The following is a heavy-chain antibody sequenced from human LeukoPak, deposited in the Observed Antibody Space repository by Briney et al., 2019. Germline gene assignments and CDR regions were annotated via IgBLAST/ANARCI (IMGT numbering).Heavy chain of an antibody. CDR3: VRQQTSHGNFDY. J-gene: IGHJ4*02. D-gene: IGHD1-26*01. V-gene: IGHV3-13*01. Sequence: GGSLRLSCATSGFTFSNHAMHWVRQATGKGLEWVSAIGTAGDTFYPDSVKGRFTISRENAKNSLSLQMNSLRAEDTAVYYCVRQQTSHGNFDYWGQGTLVTVSS. CDR1: GFTFSNHA. CDR2: IGTAGDT.